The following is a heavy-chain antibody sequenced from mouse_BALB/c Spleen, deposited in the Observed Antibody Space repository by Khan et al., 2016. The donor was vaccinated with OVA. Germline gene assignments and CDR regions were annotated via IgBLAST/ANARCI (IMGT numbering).Heavy chain of an antibody. J-gene: IGHJ3*01. V-gene: IGHV1S135*01. CDR3: ARHGTSSWFAY. D-gene: IGHD1-1*01. Sequence: LQQSGPELMKPGASVKISCKASGYSFTTYYIHWVKQSHGKSLEWIGYIDPLNGSTTYNQKFTGKATLTVDKPSSTAYMHLSSLTSEDSAVYYCARHGTSSWFAYWGQGTLVTVSA. CDR1: GYSFTTYY. CDR2: IDPLNGST.